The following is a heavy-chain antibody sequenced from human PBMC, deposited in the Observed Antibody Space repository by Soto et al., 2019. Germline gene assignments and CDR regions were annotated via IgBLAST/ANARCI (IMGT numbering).Heavy chain of an antibody. D-gene: IGHD3-22*01. Sequence: QVQLQESGPGLVKPSQTLSLTCTVSGGSISSGGYYWSWIRQHPGKGLEWIGYIYYSGSTYYNPSLKSRVTISVDTSKNQFSLKLSSVTAADTTVYYCARAYEYYDSSGYPSVFDYWGQGTLVTVSS. CDR1: GGSISSGGYY. J-gene: IGHJ4*02. CDR2: IYYSGST. V-gene: IGHV4-31*03. CDR3: ARAYEYYDSSGYPSVFDY.